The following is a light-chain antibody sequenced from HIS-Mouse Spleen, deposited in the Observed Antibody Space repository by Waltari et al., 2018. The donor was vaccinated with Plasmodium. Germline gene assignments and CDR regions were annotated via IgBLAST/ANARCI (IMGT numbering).Light chain of an antibody. J-gene: IGLJ3*02. CDR1: SLRSYY. CDR2: GKN. Sequence: SSELTQDPAVSVALGQTVRITCQGDSLRSYYASWYQQKPEQAPVLVTYGKNNRPSVIPDRFAGSSSGNTASLTLTGAQAEDEADYYCNSRDSSGNHQVFGGGTKLTVL. V-gene: IGLV3-19*01. CDR3: NSRDSSGNHQV.